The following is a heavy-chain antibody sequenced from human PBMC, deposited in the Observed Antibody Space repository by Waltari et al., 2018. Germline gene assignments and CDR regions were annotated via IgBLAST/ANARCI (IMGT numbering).Heavy chain of an antibody. J-gene: IGHJ5*02. CDR3: ARVPLLGGGNWFDP. CDR2: IYYSGST. CDR1: GGSISSGGYY. Sequence: QVQLQESGPGLVKPSQTLSLTCPVSGGSISSGGYYWSWIRQHPGKGLEWIGYIYYSGSTYYNPSLKSRVTISVDTSKNQFSLKLSSVTAADTAVYYCARVPLLGGGNWFDPWGQGTLVTVSS. D-gene: IGHD3-16*01. V-gene: IGHV4-31*03.